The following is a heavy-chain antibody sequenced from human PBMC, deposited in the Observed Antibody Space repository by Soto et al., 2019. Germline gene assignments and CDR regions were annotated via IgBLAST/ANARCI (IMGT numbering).Heavy chain of an antibody. J-gene: IGHJ4*02. CDR3: AKGYCSSTSCYEDY. D-gene: IGHD2-2*01. Sequence: GGSLRLSCAASGFTFDDYAMHWVRQAPGKGLEWVSGISWNSGSIGYADSVKGRFTISRDNAKNSLYLQMNSLRAEDTALYYCAKGYCSSTSCYEDYWGQGTLVTVSS. CDR2: ISWNSGSI. V-gene: IGHV3-9*01. CDR1: GFTFDDYA.